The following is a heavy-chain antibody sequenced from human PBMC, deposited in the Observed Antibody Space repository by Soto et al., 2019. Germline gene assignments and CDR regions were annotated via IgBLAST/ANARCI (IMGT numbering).Heavy chain of an antibody. J-gene: IGHJ4*02. CDR3: ARVRLDYYDSSGYYGDY. V-gene: IGHV4-30-4*01. D-gene: IGHD3-22*01. CDR2: IYYSGST. Sequence: ASETLSLTCTVSGGSISSGDYYWSWIRQPPGKGLEWIGYIYYSGSTYYNPSLKSRVTISVDTSKNQFSLKLSSVTAADTAVYYCARVRLDYYDSSGYYGDYWGQGTLVTVSS. CDR1: GGSISSGDYY.